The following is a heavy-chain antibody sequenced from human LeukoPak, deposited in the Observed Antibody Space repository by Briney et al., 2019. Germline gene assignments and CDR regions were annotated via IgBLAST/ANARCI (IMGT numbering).Heavy chain of an antibody. CDR3: ARGLVPGFLDY. Sequence: GGSLRLSCAASGFTFSSSWVYWVRQAPGKGLVWVSRINSDESITAYADSVKGRFTISRDNAKNTLYLQMNSLRAEDTAVYYCARGLVPGFLDYWGQGTPVTVFS. CDR1: GFTFSSSW. D-gene: IGHD4-11*01. J-gene: IGHJ4*02. CDR2: INSDESIT. V-gene: IGHV3-74*01.